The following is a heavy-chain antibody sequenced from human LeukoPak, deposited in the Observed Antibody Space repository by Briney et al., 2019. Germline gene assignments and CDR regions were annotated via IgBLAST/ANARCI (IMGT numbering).Heavy chain of an antibody. J-gene: IGHJ5*02. CDR3: ARLVRGADYFDP. V-gene: IGHV4-30-4*01. Sequence: PSETLSLTCTVSGGSISSGDYYWSWIRQSPGKGLEWIGFVYYSGYTFYNPSHKSRLTISVDTSKTQFSLQVTSVTAADTAVYYCARLVRGADYFDPWGQGTRVSVSS. CDR1: GGSISSGDYY. D-gene: IGHD3-10*01. CDR2: VYYSGYT.